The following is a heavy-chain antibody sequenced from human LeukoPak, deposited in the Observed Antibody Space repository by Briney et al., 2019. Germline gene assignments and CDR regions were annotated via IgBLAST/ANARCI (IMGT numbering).Heavy chain of an antibody. J-gene: IGHJ4*02. D-gene: IGHD3-10*01. V-gene: IGHV5-51*01. CDR2: IYPGDSDT. CDR3: ARSYYYGSGSYSPFDY. CDR1: GYSFTSYW. Sequence: GESLKISCKGSGYSFTSYWIGWVRQMPGKGLEWMGIIYPGDSDTRYSPSFQGQVTISADKSISTAYLQWSSLKASDTAMYYCARSYYYGSGSYSPFDYWGQGTLVTVSS.